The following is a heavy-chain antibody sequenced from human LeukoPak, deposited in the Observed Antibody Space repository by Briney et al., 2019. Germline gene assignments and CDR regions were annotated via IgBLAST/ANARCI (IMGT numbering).Heavy chain of an antibody. CDR3: ARGLGDYSYAFDI. CDR1: GGSLSSYY. J-gene: IGHJ3*02. CDR2: IYHSGST. V-gene: IGHV4-59*12. Sequence: SETLSLTCTVSGGSLSSYYWSWIRQPPGKGLEWIGYIYHSGSTYYNPSLKSRVTISVDRSKNQFSLKLTSVTAADTAVYYCARGLGDYSYAFDIWGQGTMVTVSS. D-gene: IGHD4-17*01.